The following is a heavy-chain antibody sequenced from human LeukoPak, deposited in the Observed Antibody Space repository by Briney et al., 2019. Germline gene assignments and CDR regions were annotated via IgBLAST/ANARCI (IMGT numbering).Heavy chain of an antibody. CDR2: INHEGTEK. V-gene: IGHV3-7*01. CDR3: GRYLYAYGLDV. D-gene: IGHD2/OR15-2a*01. CDR1: GFTFTTNW. Sequence: GGSLRLSCEASSGFTFTTNWMAWVRQAPGQGLEWVATINHEGTEKNYVDSVRGRFTVSRDNAKDSLSLQMNSLRAEDTAVYYCGRYLYAYGLDVWGLGTTVTVSS. J-gene: IGHJ6*02.